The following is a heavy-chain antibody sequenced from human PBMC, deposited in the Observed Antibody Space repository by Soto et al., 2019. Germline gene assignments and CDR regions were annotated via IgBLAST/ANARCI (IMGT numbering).Heavy chain of an antibody. Sequence: WETLSLTCTVSGGSISSYYWSWIRQPAGKGLEWIGRIYTSGSTNYNSTLTSRVTMSVDKSKNQFSLKQNSVTDADTAVYYGARGIVVVPYNAFDIWGQGTMVTVSS. CDR2: IYTSGST. D-gene: IGHD2-2*01. CDR3: ARGIVVVPYNAFDI. CDR1: GGSISSYY. J-gene: IGHJ3*02. V-gene: IGHV4-4*07.